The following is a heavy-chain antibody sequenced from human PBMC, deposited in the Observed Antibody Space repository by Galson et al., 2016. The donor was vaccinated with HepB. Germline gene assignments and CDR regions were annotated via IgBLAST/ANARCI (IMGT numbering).Heavy chain of an antibody. CDR1: GFTFRSYD. V-gene: IGHV3-23*01. CDR2: INYSGSNT. CDR3: AKEEIAAAGTALDY. D-gene: IGHD6-13*01. Sequence: SLRLSCAASGFTFRSYDMSWVCQAPGKGLEWVSGINYSGSNTYYADSVKGRFTISRDNSKNTLYLQMNSLRAEDTATYFCAKEEIAAAGTALDYWGRGTLVTVSS. J-gene: IGHJ4*02.